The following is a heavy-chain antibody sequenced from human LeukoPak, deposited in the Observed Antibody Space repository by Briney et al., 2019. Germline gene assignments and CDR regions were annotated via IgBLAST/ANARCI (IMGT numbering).Heavy chain of an antibody. D-gene: IGHD6-13*01. Sequence: PSETLSLTCTVSGGSISSSTYHGGWIRQPPGKGLEWIGTIFHTGSAYYYNPSLQSRVTISVDTSKNQFSLKLTSVTAADTAVYYCAIYITTAADYWGQGTLVAVSS. J-gene: IGHJ4*02. V-gene: IGHV4-39*01. CDR1: GGSISSSTYH. CDR2: IFHTGSAY. CDR3: AIYITTAADY.